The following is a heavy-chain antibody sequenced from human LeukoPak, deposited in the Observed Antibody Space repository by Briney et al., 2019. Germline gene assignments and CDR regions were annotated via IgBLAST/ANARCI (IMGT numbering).Heavy chain of an antibody. D-gene: IGHD7-27*01. CDR1: GGSISSGGYS. CDR3: ARANKLGNVVLPFY. Sequence: SETLSLTCAVSGGSISSGGYSWSWIRQPPGKGLEWIGYIYHSGSTYYNPSLKSRVTISVDRSKNQFSLKLSSVTAADTAVYYCARANKLGNVVLPFYWGQGTLVTVSS. V-gene: IGHV4-30-2*01. CDR2: IYHSGST. J-gene: IGHJ4*02.